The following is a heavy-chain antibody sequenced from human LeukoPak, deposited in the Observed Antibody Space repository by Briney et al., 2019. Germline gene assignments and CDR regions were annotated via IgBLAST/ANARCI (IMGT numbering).Heavy chain of an antibody. CDR1: GFTFSSYA. CDR3: AKGSTSNGYYGMDV. Sequence: GGSLRLSCAASGFTFSSYAMSWVRQAPGKGLEGVSAISGSGGSTYYADSVKGRFTISRDNSKNTLYLQMNSLRAEDTAVYYCAKGSTSNGYYGMDVWGQGTTVTVSS. J-gene: IGHJ6*02. CDR2: ISGSGGST. V-gene: IGHV3-23*01. D-gene: IGHD2-2*01.